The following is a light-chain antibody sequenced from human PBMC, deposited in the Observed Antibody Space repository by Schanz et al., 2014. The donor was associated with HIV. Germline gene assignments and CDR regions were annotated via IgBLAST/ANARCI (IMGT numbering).Light chain of an antibody. V-gene: IGKV3-15*01. Sequence: EIVLTQSPDTLSLSPGDRATLSCRASQSVSSSYLAWYQQKPGQAPRLLVYSVSTRATGIPARFSGSPSATGFTLTITSLQSEDFAVYYCQQYNNWPLTFGGGTKVEIK. CDR3: QQYNNWPLT. CDR1: QSVSSSY. CDR2: SVS. J-gene: IGKJ4*01.